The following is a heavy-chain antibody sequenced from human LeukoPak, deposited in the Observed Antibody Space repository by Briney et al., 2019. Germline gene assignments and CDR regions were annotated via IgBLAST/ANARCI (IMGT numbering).Heavy chain of an antibody. CDR3: ARLAAVPG. CDR1: GYTFTDYY. Sequence: ASVKVSCKASGYTFTDYYLHWVRQAPGQGLEWMGWIHPNSGGTNYAQKFQGRVAMTRDTSISTAYMELSSLRSEDTAVYYCARLAAVPGWGQGTLVTVSS. J-gene: IGHJ1*01. D-gene: IGHD6-19*01. V-gene: IGHV1-2*02. CDR2: IHPNSGGT.